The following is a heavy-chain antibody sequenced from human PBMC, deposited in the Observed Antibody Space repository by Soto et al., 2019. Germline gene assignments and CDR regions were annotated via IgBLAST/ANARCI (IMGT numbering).Heavy chain of an antibody. J-gene: IGHJ5*02. D-gene: IGHD1-26*01. Sequence: QLVESGGGLVKPGGSLRLSCAASGFTFKNAWMSWVRQAPGKGLEWGGRIKTKADAVTTDYAAPVKGRFTISRADSKTTLYLQMNRLKHEDTALYFCTTDGATSFYDPRGQGTLVTVSS. V-gene: IGHV3-15*01. CDR2: IKTKADAVTT. CDR3: TTDGATSFYDP. CDR1: GFTFKNAW.